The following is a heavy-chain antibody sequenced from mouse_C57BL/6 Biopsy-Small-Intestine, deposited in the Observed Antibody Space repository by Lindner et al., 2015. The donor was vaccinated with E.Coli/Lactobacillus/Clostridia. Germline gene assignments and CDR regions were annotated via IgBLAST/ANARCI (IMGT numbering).Heavy chain of an antibody. V-gene: IGHV1-81*01. J-gene: IGHJ2*01. D-gene: IGHD1-1*01. CDR3: ARENYGTNYFDY. CDR1: GHTFTSYG. CDR2: IYPRSGNT. Sequence: VQLQESGAELARPGASVKLSCKASGHTFTSYGISWVKQRTGQGLEWIGQIYPRSGNTYYNEKFKGKATLTADKSSSTAYMQFSSLTSEDSAIYYCARENYGTNYFDYWGQGTTLTVSS.